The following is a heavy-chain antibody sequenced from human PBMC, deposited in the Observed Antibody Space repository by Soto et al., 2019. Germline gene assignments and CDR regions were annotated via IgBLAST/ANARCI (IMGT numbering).Heavy chain of an antibody. CDR3: ARDNYYDSSGYYYWFDP. V-gene: IGHV3-30*04. D-gene: IGHD3-22*01. CDR1: GFTFSSYA. Sequence: GGSLRLSCAASGFTFSSYAMHWVRQTPGKGLEWVAVISYDGSNKYYADSVKGRFTISRDNSKNTLYLQMNSLRAEDTAVYYCARDNYYDSSGYYYWFDPWGQGTLVTVSS. J-gene: IGHJ5*02. CDR2: ISYDGSNK.